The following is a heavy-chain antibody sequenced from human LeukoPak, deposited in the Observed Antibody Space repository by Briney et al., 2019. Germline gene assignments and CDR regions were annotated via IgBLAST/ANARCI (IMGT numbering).Heavy chain of an antibody. CDR2: ITGSGGHT. D-gene: IGHD2-15*01. V-gene: IGHV3-23*01. CDR1: GFTFTAYA. Sequence: PGGSLRLSCAASGFTFTAYAMSWVRQDPRAGLEWVSGITGSGGHTVYADSVKGRFTISRDNSRNTLFLQMNSLRVDDTAVYYCANHCSGGSCYSSLAYWGQGTLVTVSS. J-gene: IGHJ4*02. CDR3: ANHCSGGSCYSSLAY.